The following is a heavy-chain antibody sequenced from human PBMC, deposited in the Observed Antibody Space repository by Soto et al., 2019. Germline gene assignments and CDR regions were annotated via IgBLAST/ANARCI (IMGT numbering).Heavy chain of an antibody. Sequence: QVQLVQSGAEMKKPGASVKVSCKASGYTFTSHDINWMRQTTGQGLEWMGWMNPNSGHTNYAKKFQGRVTMTRDTSISTAYMELTNLRSEDTAIYYCASDMSTNWGQGTLVTVSS. CDR2: MNPNSGHT. V-gene: IGHV1-8*01. D-gene: IGHD2-2*01. CDR3: ASDMSTN. J-gene: IGHJ4*02. CDR1: GYTFTSHD.